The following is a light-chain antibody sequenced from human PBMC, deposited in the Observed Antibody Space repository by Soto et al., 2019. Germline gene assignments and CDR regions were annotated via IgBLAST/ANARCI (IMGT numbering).Light chain of an antibody. J-gene: IGLJ1*01. CDR1: SSDVGAYNY. Sequence: QSALTQPASVSGSPGQSITISCIGTSSDVGAYNYVSWYQQLPGKAPKLMIYEVSNRPSGISNRFSGSKSGNTASLTISGLQTEDEADYYCNSRASGTTDVFGTGTKLTVL. V-gene: IGLV2-14*01. CDR2: EVS. CDR3: NSRASGTTDV.